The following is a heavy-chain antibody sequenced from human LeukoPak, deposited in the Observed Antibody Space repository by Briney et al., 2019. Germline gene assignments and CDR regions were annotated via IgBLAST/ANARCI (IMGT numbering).Heavy chain of an antibody. V-gene: IGHV4-34*01. Sequence: SETLSLTCAVYGGSFSGYYWSWIRQPPGKGLEWIGEINHSGSTNYNPSLKSRVTISVDTSKNQFSLKLSSVTAADTAVYYCARERGLWMVQAYYMDVWGKGTTVTVSS. CDR2: INHSGST. CDR3: ARERGLWMVQAYYMDV. CDR1: GGSFSGYY. J-gene: IGHJ6*03. D-gene: IGHD3-10*01.